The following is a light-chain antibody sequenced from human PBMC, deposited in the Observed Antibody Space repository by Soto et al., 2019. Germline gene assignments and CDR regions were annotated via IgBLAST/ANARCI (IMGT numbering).Light chain of an antibody. CDR3: QQYYSYPRT. J-gene: IGKJ1*01. CDR2: AAS. Sequence: AIRMTQSPSSFSASTGDRVTITCRASQGIGNYLAWYQQKPGKAPNLLIYAASTLQSGVPSRFSGSGSGTDFTLTISCLQSEDFATYYCQQYYSYPRTFGQGTKVEIK. V-gene: IGKV1-8*01. CDR1: QGIGNY.